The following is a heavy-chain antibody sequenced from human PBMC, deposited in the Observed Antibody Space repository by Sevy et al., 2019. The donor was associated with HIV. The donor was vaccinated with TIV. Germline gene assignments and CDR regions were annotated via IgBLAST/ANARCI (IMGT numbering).Heavy chain of an antibody. Sequence: GGSLRLSCAASGFTFSSYAMHWVRQAPGKGLEWVAVISYDGSNKYYADSVKGRFTISRDNSKNTLYLQMNSLRAEDTAVYYCAREGGSTLSYCYYYMDVWGKGTTVTVSS. CDR2: ISYDGSNK. D-gene: IGHD3-10*01. V-gene: IGHV3-30-3*01. J-gene: IGHJ6*03. CDR3: AREGGSTLSYCYYYMDV. CDR1: GFTFSSYA.